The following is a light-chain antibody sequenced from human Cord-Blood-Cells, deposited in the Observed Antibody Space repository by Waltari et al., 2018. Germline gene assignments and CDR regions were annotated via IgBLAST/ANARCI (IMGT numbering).Light chain of an antibody. CDR3: CSYAGSSTWV. J-gene: IGLJ3*02. CDR2: ESS. Sequence: QSALTQPASVSGSPGQSITISCTGTSSDVGSDNLVSWYQQHPGKAPNLMIYESSKRPSGVSNRFSGSKSGNTASLTISGLQAEDEADYYCCSYAGSSTWVFGGGTKLTVL. CDR1: SSDVGSDNL. V-gene: IGLV2-23*01.